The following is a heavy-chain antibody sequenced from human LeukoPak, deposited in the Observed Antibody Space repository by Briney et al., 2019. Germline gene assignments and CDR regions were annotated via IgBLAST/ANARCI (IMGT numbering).Heavy chain of an antibody. J-gene: IGHJ3*02. D-gene: IGHD4-11*01. CDR2: IIPIFGTA. V-gene: IGHV1-69*13. CDR1: GGTFSSYA. Sequence: SVKVSCKASGGTFSSYAISWVRQAPGQGLEWMGGIIPIFGTANYAQKFQGRVTITADESTSTAYMELSSLRSEDTAVYYCARDGPATEDDAFDIWGQGTMVTVSS. CDR3: ARDGPATEDDAFDI.